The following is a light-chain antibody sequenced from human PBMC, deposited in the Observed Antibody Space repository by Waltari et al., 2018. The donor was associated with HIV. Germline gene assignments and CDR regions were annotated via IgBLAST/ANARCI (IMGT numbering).Light chain of an antibody. Sequence: QSVVTQPPSVSGTPGQTVTISCSGSTSNIGIKTVNWYQHLPETAPKRLIYGNYQRPSGVPDRFSASKSGTSASLAISGLQSEDEADYYCASWDASLNGWVFGGGTKLTVL. CDR2: GNY. J-gene: IGLJ3*02. CDR1: TSNIGIKT. V-gene: IGLV1-44*01. CDR3: ASWDASLNGWV.